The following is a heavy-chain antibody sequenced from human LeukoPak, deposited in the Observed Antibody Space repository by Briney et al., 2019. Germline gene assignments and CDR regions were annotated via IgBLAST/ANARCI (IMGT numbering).Heavy chain of an antibody. CDR1: GYTFTGYY. J-gene: IGHJ4*02. CDR3: ARGGRVVVVAATPAGYY. V-gene: IGHV1-2*06. CDR2: INPNSGGT. D-gene: IGHD2-15*01. Sequence: AASVKVSCKASGYTFTGYYMHWVRQAPGQGLEWMGRINPNSGGTNYAQKFQGRVTMTRDTSISTAYMKLSRLRSDDTAVYYCARGGRVVVVAATPAGYYWGQGTLVTVSS.